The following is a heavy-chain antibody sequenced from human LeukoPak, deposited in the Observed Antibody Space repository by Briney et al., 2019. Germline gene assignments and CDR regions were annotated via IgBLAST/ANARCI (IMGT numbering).Heavy chain of an antibody. D-gene: IGHD1-26*01. Sequence: SETLSLTCTVSGGSISSSSYYWGWIRQPPGKGLEWIGSIYYSGSTYYNPSLKSRVTMSVDTSKNQFSLKLSSVTAADTAVYYCARTILGATDAFDIWGQGTMVTVSS. J-gene: IGHJ3*02. CDR2: IYYSGST. V-gene: IGHV4-39*07. CDR1: GGSISSSSYY. CDR3: ARTILGATDAFDI.